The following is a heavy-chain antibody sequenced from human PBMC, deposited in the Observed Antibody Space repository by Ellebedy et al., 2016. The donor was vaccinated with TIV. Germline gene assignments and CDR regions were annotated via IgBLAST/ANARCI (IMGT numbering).Heavy chain of an antibody. V-gene: IGHV2-26*01. CDR1: GFSLTNIIMG. D-gene: IGHD2-21*02. CDR2: IFSNDEK. CDR3: VRALKYCGGDCTYKFDF. J-gene: IGHJ4*02. Sequence: SGPTLVKPKETLTLTCTVSGFSLTNIIMGVRWIRQPPGKALEWLAHIFSNDEKSYSTSLEARLSISKDTAKSQVVLTVANMDPLDTATYYCVRALKYCGGDCTYKFDFWGQGALVSVSS.